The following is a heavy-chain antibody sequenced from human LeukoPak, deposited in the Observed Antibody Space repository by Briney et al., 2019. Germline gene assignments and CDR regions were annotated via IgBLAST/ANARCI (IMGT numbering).Heavy chain of an antibody. D-gene: IGHD7-27*01. CDR1: GGSISSGGYS. J-gene: IGHJ4*02. Sequence: SESLSLTCAVSGGSISSGGYSWSWIRQPPGKGLEWIGYIYPRGSTYYNPSLKSRVILSLDKSANQFSLNLSSVTAADTAVYYCARFSPRAMGNYLDFWGQGTLVTVSS. CDR2: IYPRGST. V-gene: IGHV4-30-2*01. CDR3: ARFSPRAMGNYLDF.